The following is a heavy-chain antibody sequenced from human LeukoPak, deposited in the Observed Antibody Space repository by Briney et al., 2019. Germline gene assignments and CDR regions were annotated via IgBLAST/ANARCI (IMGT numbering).Heavy chain of an antibody. CDR2: IIPIFGTA. V-gene: IGHV1-69*13. CDR3: ARSPSYYYGMDV. J-gene: IGHJ6*02. Sequence: SVKVSCKASGGTFSSYAISWVRQAPGQGLEWMGGIIPIFGTANYAQKFQGRVTITADESTSTAYMELSSLRSEGTAVYYCARSPSYYYGMDVWGQGTTVTVSS. CDR1: GGTFSSYA.